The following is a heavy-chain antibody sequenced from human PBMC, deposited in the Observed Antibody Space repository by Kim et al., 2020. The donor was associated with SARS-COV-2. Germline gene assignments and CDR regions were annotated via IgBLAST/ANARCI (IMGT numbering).Heavy chain of an antibody. CDR2: IYYSGST. Sequence: SETLSLTCTVSGGSISSSSYYWGWIRQPPGKGLEWIGSIYYSGSTYYNPSLKSRVTISVDTSKNQFSLKLSSVTAADTAVYYCARVSVVRGVISWFDPWGQGTLVTVSS. CDR3: ARVSVVRGVISWFDP. J-gene: IGHJ5*02. V-gene: IGHV4-39*07. D-gene: IGHD3-10*01. CDR1: GGSISSSSYY.